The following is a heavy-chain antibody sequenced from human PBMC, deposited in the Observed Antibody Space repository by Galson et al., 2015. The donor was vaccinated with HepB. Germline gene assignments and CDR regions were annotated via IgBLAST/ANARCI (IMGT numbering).Heavy chain of an antibody. CDR2: FSGYDGST. V-gene: IGHV1-18*01. D-gene: IGHD1-1*01. CDR1: GYNFNNYG. CDR3: ARDSRLELRLNNYFSYGMDV. J-gene: IGHJ6*02. Sequence: SEKVSCKASGYNFNNYGLSWIRQAPGPGLEWMGWFSGYDGSTNYAQKFQGRVTMTADASTGTAYLELRDLRSDDTAVYYCARDSRLELRLNNYFSYGMDVWGQGSAVTVSS.